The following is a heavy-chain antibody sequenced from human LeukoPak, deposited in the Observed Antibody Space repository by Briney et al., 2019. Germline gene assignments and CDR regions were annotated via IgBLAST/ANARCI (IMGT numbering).Heavy chain of an antibody. CDR3: ARELAYCGGDCYSYYYYYYMDV. J-gene: IGHJ6*03. CDR1: GGSISSSSYY. V-gene: IGHV4-39*07. CDR2: IYYSGST. Sequence: PSETLSLTCTVSGGSISSSSYYWGWIRQPPGKGLEWIGSIYYSGSTYYNPSLKSRVTISVDTSKNQFSLKLSSVTAADTAVYYCARELAYCGGDCYSYYYYYYMDVWGKGTTVTVSS. D-gene: IGHD2-21*02.